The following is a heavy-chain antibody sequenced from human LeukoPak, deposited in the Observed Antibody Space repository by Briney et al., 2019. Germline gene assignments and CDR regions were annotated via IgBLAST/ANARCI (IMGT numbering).Heavy chain of an antibody. CDR1: GFTFSSYA. V-gene: IGHV3-30*01. D-gene: IGHD2-15*01. Sequence: PGGSLRLSCAASGFTFSSYAMHWVRQAPGKGLEWVAVISYDGSNKYYADSVKGRFTISRDNSKNTLYLQMNSLRAEDTAVYYCARDPIVVVVAATHHWGQGTLVTVSS. CDR2: ISYDGSNK. CDR3: ARDPIVVVVAATHH. J-gene: IGHJ5*02.